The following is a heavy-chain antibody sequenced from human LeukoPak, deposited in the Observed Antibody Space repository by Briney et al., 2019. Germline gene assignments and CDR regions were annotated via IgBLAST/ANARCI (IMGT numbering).Heavy chain of an antibody. CDR2: VKTKTDGGTT. CDR1: GFTFSNAW. CDR3: TTSAGTTVTTRYFDF. J-gene: IGHJ4*02. D-gene: IGHD4-17*01. V-gene: IGHV3-15*01. Sequence: TGGSLRLSCAASGFTFSNAWMSWVRQAPGKGLEWVGRVKTKTDGGTTDYGAPVKGRFTISRDDSKNTLYLQMNSLKIEDTAVYYCTTSAGTTVTTRYFDFWAQGTLVTVSS.